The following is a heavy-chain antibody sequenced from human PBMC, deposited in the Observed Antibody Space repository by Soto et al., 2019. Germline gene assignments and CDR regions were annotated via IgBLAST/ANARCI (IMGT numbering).Heavy chain of an antibody. V-gene: IGHV4-39*01. Sequence: QVQLQESGPGLVKPSETLSLTCTVSGGSISRRSYYWGWIRQPPGKGLEWIGSIFYSGSPYYNPSLQSRVTISVDTSTNQFSLKVRSVTAADTAVYYCARIVRGIVITYYYMDVWGKGTTVTVSS. CDR1: GGSISRRSYY. CDR2: IFYSGSP. CDR3: ARIVRGIVITYYYMDV. J-gene: IGHJ6*03. D-gene: IGHD2-21*01.